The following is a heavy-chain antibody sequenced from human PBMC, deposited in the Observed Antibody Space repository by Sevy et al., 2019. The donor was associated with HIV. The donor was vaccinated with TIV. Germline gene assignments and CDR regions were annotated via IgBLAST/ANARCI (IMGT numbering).Heavy chain of an antibody. V-gene: IGHV4-59*01. CDR3: ARDRMFRPGGMDV. Sequence: SETLSLTCTVSGGSISSYYWSWIRQPPGKGLEWIGYIYYSGSTNYNPSLKSRVTISVDTSKNQFSLKLSSVTAAETAVYYCARDRMFRPGGMDVWGQGTTVTISS. D-gene: IGHD2-15*01. CDR1: GGSISSYY. J-gene: IGHJ6*02. CDR2: IYYSGST.